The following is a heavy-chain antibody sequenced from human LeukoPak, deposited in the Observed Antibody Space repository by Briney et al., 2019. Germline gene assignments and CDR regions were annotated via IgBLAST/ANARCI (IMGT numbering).Heavy chain of an antibody. J-gene: IGHJ3*02. CDR2: IDPGDSDS. V-gene: IGHV5-51*01. CDR3: ARWVTADRGKKDAFDI. CDR1: GYNFRNYW. D-gene: IGHD2-21*02. Sequence: GESLKISCKGSGYNFRNYWIGWVRQMPGKGLEWMGIIDPGDSDSRYSPSFQGQVSISADKSISTAYLQWRSLKASDTAMYYCARWVTADRGKKDAFDIWGQGTMVTVSS.